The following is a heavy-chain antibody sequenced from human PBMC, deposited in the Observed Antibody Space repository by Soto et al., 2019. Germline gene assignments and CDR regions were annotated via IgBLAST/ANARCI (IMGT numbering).Heavy chain of an antibody. CDR2: IYHTGRS. Sequence: SETLSLTCSVSGGSLSGFPWIWIRQPPGKGLEWVGYIYHTGRSNYNPSLKSRLTISLDMSRNQFSLQLTSVTAADTALYYCARVSNDYGGNGAFDYWGLGTLVTVS. D-gene: IGHD3-16*01. V-gene: IGHV4-59*01. CDR1: GGSLSGFP. CDR3: ARVSNDYGGNGAFDY. J-gene: IGHJ4*02.